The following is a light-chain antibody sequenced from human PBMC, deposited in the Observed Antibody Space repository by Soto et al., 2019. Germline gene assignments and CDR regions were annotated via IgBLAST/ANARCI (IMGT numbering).Light chain of an antibody. V-gene: IGLV1-51*01. CDR3: GAWDDSLSVVL. Sequence: QSVLTQPPSVSAAPGQKVTISCSGSSANIGSNYVSWYQHLPGTAPKLVIYDSDRRPSEIPDRLSGSKSGTSATLDITGLQTGDEADYYCGAWDDSLSVVLFGGGTKLTVL. CDR1: SANIGSNY. CDR2: DSD. J-gene: IGLJ2*01.